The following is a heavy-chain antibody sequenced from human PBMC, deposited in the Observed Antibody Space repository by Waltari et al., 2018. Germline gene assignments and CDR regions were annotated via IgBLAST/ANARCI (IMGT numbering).Heavy chain of an antibody. CDR1: GGSFIGYY. J-gene: IGHJ4*02. Sequence: QVQLQQCGAGLLKPSETLSLTCAVYGGSFIGYYWRWIRQPPGKGLEWIGEINQSGRNNYNPSLKSRVTTSVDTSKNQFSLKLSSVTAADTAVYYCARGLGTTQYYFDYWGQGTLVTVSS. D-gene: IGHD1-1*01. CDR3: ARGLGTTQYYFDY. CDR2: INQSGRN. V-gene: IGHV4-34*01.